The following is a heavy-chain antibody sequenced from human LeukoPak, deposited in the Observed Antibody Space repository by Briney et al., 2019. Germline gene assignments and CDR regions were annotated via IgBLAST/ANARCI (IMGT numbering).Heavy chain of an antibody. J-gene: IGHJ5*02. CDR1: GGSISSYY. CDR3: ARGRYYGSGSFDP. V-gene: IGHV4-59*01. Sequence: PSETLSLTCTVSGGSISSYYWSWIRQPPGKGLEWIGYIYYSGSTNYNPSLKSRVTISVDTSKNQFSLKLSSVTAADMAVYYCARGRYYGSGSFDPWGQGTLVTVSS. D-gene: IGHD3-10*01. CDR2: IYYSGST.